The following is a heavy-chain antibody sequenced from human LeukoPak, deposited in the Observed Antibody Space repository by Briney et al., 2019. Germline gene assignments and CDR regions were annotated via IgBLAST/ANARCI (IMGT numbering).Heavy chain of an antibody. Sequence: GGSLRLSCAASGFTFSSYSMNWVRQAPGKGLEWVSSISSSSSYIYYADSVKGRFTISRDNAKNSLYLQMNSLRAEDTAVYYCARARSSYGYGDAFDIWGQGTMVTVSS. CDR1: GFTFSSYS. J-gene: IGHJ3*02. V-gene: IGHV3-21*01. CDR3: ARARSSYGYGDAFDI. D-gene: IGHD5-18*01. CDR2: ISSSSSYI.